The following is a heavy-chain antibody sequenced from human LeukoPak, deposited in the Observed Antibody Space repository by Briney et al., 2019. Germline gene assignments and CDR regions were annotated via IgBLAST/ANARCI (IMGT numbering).Heavy chain of an antibody. V-gene: IGHV3-9*03. Sequence: TGGSLRLSCAASGFTFSTYSINWVRQAPGKGLEWVSGVSWNSGSIGYADSVKGRFTISRDNAKNSLYLQMNSLRAEDMALYYCAKGLRSGYYDAFDIWGQGTMVTVSS. CDR1: GFTFSTYS. J-gene: IGHJ3*02. CDR2: VSWNSGSI. D-gene: IGHD3-3*01. CDR3: AKGLRSGYYDAFDI.